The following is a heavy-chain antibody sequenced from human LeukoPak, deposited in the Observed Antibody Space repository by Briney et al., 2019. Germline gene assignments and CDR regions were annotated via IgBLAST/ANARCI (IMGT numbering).Heavy chain of an antibody. CDR2: MNPNSGNT. V-gene: IGHV1-8*01. CDR3: ARSSPKKGLVPDY. CDR1: GYTFTSYD. D-gene: IGHD6-19*01. J-gene: IGHJ4*02. Sequence: ASVKVSCKASGYTFTSYDINWGRQATGQGLEWMGWMNPNSGNTGYAQKFQGRVTMTRNTSISTAYMELSSLRSEDTAVYYCARSSPKKGLVPDYWGQGTLVTVSS.